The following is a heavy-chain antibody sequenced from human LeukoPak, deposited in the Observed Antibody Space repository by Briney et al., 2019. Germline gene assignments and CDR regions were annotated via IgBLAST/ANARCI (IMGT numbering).Heavy chain of an antibody. CDR2: ISSSSSYI. D-gene: IGHD6-13*01. CDR1: GFTFSSYS. Sequence: GGSLRLSCAASGFTFSSYSMNWVRQAPGKGLEWVSSISSSSSYIYYADSVKGRFTISRDNAKNSLYLQMNSLRAEDTAVYYCARGPRSSSWTFDYWGQGTLVTVSS. J-gene: IGHJ4*02. CDR3: ARGPRSSSWTFDY. V-gene: IGHV3-21*01.